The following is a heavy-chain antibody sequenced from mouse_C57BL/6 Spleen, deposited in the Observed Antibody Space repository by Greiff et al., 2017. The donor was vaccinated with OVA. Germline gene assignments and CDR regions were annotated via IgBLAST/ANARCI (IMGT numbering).Heavy chain of an antibody. Sequence: VHVKQSGPELVKPGASVKISCKASGYSFTGYYMHWVKQSHGNILDWIGYIYPYNGVSSYNQKFKGKATLTVDKSSSTAYMELRSLTSEDSAVYYCARQTTVVPYWYFDVWGTGTTVTVSS. V-gene: IGHV1-31*01. J-gene: IGHJ1*03. D-gene: IGHD1-1*01. CDR3: ARQTTVVPYWYFDV. CDR1: GYSFTGYY. CDR2: IYPYNGVS.